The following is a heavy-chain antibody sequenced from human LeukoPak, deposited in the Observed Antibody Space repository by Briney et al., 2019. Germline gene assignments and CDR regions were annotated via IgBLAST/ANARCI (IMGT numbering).Heavy chain of an antibody. Sequence: PGGSLRLSCAASGFTFSSYWMSWVRQAPGKGLEWVANIKQDGSEKYYVDSVKGRFTISRDNAKNSLYLQMNSLRAEDTAVYYCARVSQKGLYYYDSSGTGSYYFDYWGQGTLVTVSS. CDR2: IKQDGSEK. D-gene: IGHD3-22*01. CDR3: ARVSQKGLYYYDSSGTGSYYFDY. CDR1: GFTFSSYW. V-gene: IGHV3-7*04. J-gene: IGHJ4*02.